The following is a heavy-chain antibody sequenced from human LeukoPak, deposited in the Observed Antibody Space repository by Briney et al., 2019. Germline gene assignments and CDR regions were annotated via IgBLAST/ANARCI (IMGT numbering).Heavy chain of an antibody. CDR1: GYTFTSYG. Sequence: ASVKVSCKASGYTFTSYGISWVRQAPGQGLEWMGWISAYNGNTNYAQKLQGRVTMTTDTSTSTAYMELRSLRSDDAAVYYCARSGYYDILTGYYSGYWGQGTLVTVPS. V-gene: IGHV1-18*01. J-gene: IGHJ4*02. CDR2: ISAYNGNT. CDR3: ARSGYYDILTGYYSGY. D-gene: IGHD3-9*01.